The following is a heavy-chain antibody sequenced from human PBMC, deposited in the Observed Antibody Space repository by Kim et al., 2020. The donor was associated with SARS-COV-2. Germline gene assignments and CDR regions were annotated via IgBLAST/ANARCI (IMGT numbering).Heavy chain of an antibody. Sequence: GESLKISCKGSGYSFSSYWINWVRQVPGKGLEWMGRIDPSDSYINYSPSFQGHVTISVDKSINTAYLQWRSLKASDTAMYYCARHEVPLHSSTWDVTAVPEGGRTGDGWGQGILVTVSP. CDR3: ARHEVPLHSSTWDVTAVPEGGRTGDG. V-gene: IGHV5-10-1*01. CDR2: IDPSDSYI. CDR1: GYSFSSYW. J-gene: IGHJ4*02. D-gene: IGHD6-13*01.